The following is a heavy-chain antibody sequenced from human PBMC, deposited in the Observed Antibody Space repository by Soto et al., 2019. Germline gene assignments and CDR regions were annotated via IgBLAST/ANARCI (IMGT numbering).Heavy chain of an antibody. J-gene: IGHJ4*02. V-gene: IGHV4-59*08. Sequence: SETLSLTCTVSGVSISSYYWSWIRQPPGKGLEWIGYIYYSGSTNYNPSLKSRVTISVDTSKNQFSLKLSSVTAADTAVYYCARHPGYYDILTGYTTYYFDYWGQGILVTVS. D-gene: IGHD3-9*01. CDR1: GVSISSYY. CDR3: ARHPGYYDILTGYTTYYFDY. CDR2: IYYSGST.